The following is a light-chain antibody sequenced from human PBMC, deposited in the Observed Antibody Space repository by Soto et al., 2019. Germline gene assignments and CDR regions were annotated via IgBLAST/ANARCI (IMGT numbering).Light chain of an antibody. CDR3: LHRTSYLTLT. J-gene: IGKJ4*01. Sequence: DIQMTQSPSSLSASVGDRVTITCRASQGIRVDLGWYQQKPGKAPKRLSYAASTLQMGVQSRFSGRRSGTEFTLKTSIRKPEDFVTYYCLHRTSYLTLTFAGGTKVEIK. V-gene: IGKV1-17*01. CDR1: QGIRVD. CDR2: AAS.